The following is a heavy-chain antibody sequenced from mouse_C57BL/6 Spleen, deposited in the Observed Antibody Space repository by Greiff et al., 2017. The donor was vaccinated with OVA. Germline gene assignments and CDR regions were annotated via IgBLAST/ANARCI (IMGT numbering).Heavy chain of an antibody. CDR3: AKGEGLWGGFAY. J-gene: IGHJ3*01. Sequence: VHLVESGPGLVQPSQSLSITCTVSGFSLTSYGVHWVRQSPGKGLEWLGVIWRGGSTDYNAAFMSRLSITKDNSKSQVFFKINSLQADDTAIYYCAKGEGLWGGFAYWGQGTLVTVSA. CDR2: IWRGGST. CDR1: GFSLTSYG. D-gene: IGHD1-1*02. V-gene: IGHV2-5*01.